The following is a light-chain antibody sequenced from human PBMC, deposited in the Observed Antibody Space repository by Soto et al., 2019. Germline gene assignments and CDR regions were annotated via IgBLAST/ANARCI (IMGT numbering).Light chain of an antibody. Sequence: EIVTTQSPATLSVSPGERATLSCRASQSVSSYLAWYQQKPGQAPRLLIYGASTRATGIPARFSGSGSGTEFTLTISSLQSEDSAVYYCQQYNNWPGYTFGQGTKLEIK. V-gene: IGKV3-15*01. CDR1: QSVSSY. CDR2: GAS. CDR3: QQYNNWPGYT. J-gene: IGKJ2*01.